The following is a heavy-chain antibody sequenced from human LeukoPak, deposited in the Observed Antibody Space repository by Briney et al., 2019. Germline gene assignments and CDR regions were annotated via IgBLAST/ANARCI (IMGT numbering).Heavy chain of an antibody. CDR1: GFTFSSFA. D-gene: IGHD1-14*01. CDR3: ARDRNWATRNWYFDL. J-gene: IGHJ2*01. CDR2: ISYDGSNK. V-gene: IGHV3-30*03. Sequence: GGSLRLSCAASGFTFSSFAMSWVRQAPGKGLEWVAVISYDGSNKYYGDSVKGRFTISRDNSKNTLSLQMDSLRAEDTAVYYCARDRNWATRNWYFDLWGRGTLVTVSS.